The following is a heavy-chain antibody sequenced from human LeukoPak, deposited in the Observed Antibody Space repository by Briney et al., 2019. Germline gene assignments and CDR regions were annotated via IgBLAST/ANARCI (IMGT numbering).Heavy chain of an antibody. CDR1: GGSISTYF. CDR2: LYTSGST. D-gene: IGHD3-22*01. Sequence: SETLSLTCTVSGGSISTYFWSWIRQPAGKGLEWIGRLYTSGSTNYNPSLKSRLTMSADTFKNQFSLNLRSVTAADTAIYYCARDRVDSSGYYYYYGIDVWGQGTAVTVSS. J-gene: IGHJ6*02. V-gene: IGHV4-4*07. CDR3: ARDRVDSSGYYYYYGIDV.